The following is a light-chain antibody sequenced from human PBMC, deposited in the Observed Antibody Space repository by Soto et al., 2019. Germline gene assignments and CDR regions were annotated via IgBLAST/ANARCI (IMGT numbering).Light chain of an antibody. CDR1: QSVSTK. J-gene: IGKJ5*01. V-gene: IGKV3-15*01. CDR2: GAS. CDR3: QQYHNWPPIT. Sequence: EILMAQSPATLSVSRGEAATLSCRASQSVSTKLAWYQQKPVQAPRLLINGASTRATGVPARFSGWGSGTEFTLTISSLQSEDFAVYYCQQYHNWPPITCGQGTRRRL.